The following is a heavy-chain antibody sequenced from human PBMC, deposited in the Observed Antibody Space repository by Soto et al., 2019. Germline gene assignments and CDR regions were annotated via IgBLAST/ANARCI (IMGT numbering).Heavy chain of an antibody. D-gene: IGHD7-27*01. CDR3: AKRGAATSGDWGYFDY. J-gene: IGHJ4*02. V-gene: IGHV3-30*18. CDR1: GFSFSNYG. CDR2: ISHDGSNK. Sequence: QVQLVDSGGGVVQPGRSLRLSCAASGFSFSNYGMHWVRQAPGKGLEWVAVISHDGSNKYYADSVKGRFTVSRDNSKNSVYLQRNSLSADDTAVYYCAKRGAATSGDWGYFDYWGQGTLVTVSS.